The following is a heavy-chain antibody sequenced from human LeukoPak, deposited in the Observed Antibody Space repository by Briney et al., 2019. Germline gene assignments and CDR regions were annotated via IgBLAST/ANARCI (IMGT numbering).Heavy chain of an antibody. CDR3: ATVMFDRPSTFDY. CDR2: FDPEDGET. V-gene: IGHV1-24*01. J-gene: IGHJ4*02. D-gene: IGHD3-22*01. CDR1: GYALTELS. Sequence: ASVKVSCKVSGYALTELSMHWVRQAPGKGLEWMGGFDPEDGETIYAQKFQGRVTMTEDTSTDTAYMELSSLRSEDTAVYYCATVMFDRPSTFDYWGQGTLVTVSS.